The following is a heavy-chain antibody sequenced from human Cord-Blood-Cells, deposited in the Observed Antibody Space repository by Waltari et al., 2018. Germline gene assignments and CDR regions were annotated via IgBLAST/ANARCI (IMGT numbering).Heavy chain of an antibody. CDR1: GGTFSSYA. J-gene: IGHJ5*02. CDR3: ARSTYSGSYYRWFDP. CDR2: IIPIFGTA. Sequence: GGTFSSYAISWVRQAPGQGLEWMGGIIPIFGTANYAQKFQGRVTITADKSTSTAYMELSSLRSEDTAVYYCARSTYSGSYYRWFDPWGQGTLVTVSS. D-gene: IGHD1-26*01. V-gene: IGHV1-69*06.